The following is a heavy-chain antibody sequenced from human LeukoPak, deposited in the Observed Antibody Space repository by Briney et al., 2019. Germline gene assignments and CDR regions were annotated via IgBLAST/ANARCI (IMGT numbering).Heavy chain of an antibody. D-gene: IGHD1-26*01. CDR2: IYTSGST. Sequence: SETLSLTCTVSGGSISRYYWSWIRQPPGKGLEWNGYIYTSGSTNYNPSLKSRVTISVDTSKNQFSLKLSSVTAADTAVYYCARLSIAPYSGSYFDYWGQGTLVTVSS. V-gene: IGHV4-4*09. CDR1: GGSISRYY. J-gene: IGHJ4*02. CDR3: ARLSIAPYSGSYFDY.